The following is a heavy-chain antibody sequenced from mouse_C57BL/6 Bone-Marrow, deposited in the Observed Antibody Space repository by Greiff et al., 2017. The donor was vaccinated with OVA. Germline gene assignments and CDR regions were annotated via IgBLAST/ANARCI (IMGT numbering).Heavy chain of an antibody. J-gene: IGHJ4*01. CDR2: IWSGGST. V-gene: IGHV2-4*01. CDR1: GFSLTSYG. Sequence: VMLVESGPGLVQPSQSLSITCTASGFSLTSYGVHWVRQPPGKGLEWLGVIWSGGSTDNNAAFISRLSISKDNSKSQVFFKMNSQQADVTAIYYGAKNRIYDGYYLYALDYWGQGTSVTVSS. CDR3: AKNRIYDGYYLYALDY. D-gene: IGHD2-3*01.